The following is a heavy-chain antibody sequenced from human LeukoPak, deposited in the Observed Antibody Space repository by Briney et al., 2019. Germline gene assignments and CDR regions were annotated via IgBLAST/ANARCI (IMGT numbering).Heavy chain of an antibody. CDR2: FDPEDGET. J-gene: IGHJ5*02. CDR3: ASYDSSGYSSPGWFDP. CDR1: GYTLTELS. D-gene: IGHD3-22*01. V-gene: IGHV1-24*01. Sequence: ASVKVSCKVSGYTLTELSMHWVRQAPGKGLEWMGGFDPEDGETIYAQKFQGRVTMTEDTSTDTAYRELSSLRSEDTAVYYCASYDSSGYSSPGWFDPWGQGTLVTVSS.